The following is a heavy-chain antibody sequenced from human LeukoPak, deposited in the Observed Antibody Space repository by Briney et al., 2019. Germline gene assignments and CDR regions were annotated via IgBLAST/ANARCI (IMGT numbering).Heavy chain of an antibody. CDR3: ARGRYGSGRLNWFDP. CDR1: GGSLSSYY. Sequence: SETLSLTCTVSGGSLSSYYWSWIRQPPGKGLEWIGYIYYSGSTYYNPSLKSRVTISVDTSKNQFSLKLSSVTAADTAVYYCARGRYGSGRLNWFDPWGQGTLVTVSS. J-gene: IGHJ5*02. D-gene: IGHD3-10*01. V-gene: IGHV4-59*01. CDR2: IYYSGST.